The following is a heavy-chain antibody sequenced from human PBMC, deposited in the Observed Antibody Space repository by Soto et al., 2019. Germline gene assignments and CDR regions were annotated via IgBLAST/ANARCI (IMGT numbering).Heavy chain of an antibody. J-gene: IGHJ4*01. D-gene: IGHD5-18*01. Sequence: QVQLVQSGAEVKKPGASVKVSCKASGYTFTNYGITWVRQAPGQGLEWVGWISGHNGNTNYAQKLQDRVTMTTDTSXXTAYMELRGLRSDDTAVYYCAGGGDSYGYEASFDYWGHGTLVTVSS. V-gene: IGHV1-18*01. CDR2: ISGHNGNT. CDR1: GYTFTNYG. CDR3: AGGGDSYGYEASFDY.